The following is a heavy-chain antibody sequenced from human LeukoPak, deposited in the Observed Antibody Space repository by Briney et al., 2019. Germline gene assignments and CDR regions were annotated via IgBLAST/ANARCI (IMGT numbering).Heavy chain of an antibody. Sequence: GGSLRLSCAASGFTFSSYAMHWVRQAPGKGLEWGAVISYDGSNKYYADSVKGRFTISRDNSKNTLYLQMNSLRAEDTAVYYCARGGGYVVSQGDYWGQGTLVTVSS. CDR3: ARGGGYVVSQGDY. D-gene: IGHD4-23*01. J-gene: IGHJ4*02. CDR1: GFTFSSYA. CDR2: ISYDGSNK. V-gene: IGHV3-30*01.